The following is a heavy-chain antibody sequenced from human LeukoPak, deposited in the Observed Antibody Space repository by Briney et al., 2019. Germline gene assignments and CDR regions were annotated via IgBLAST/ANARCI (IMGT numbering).Heavy chain of an antibody. V-gene: IGHV1-2*02. Sequence: AASVKVSCKASGYTFTGYYMHWVRQAPGQGLEWMGWINPNSGGTNYAQKFQGRVTMTRDTSISTAYMELSRLRSDDTAVYYCATNRGYSGYDGLNYWGQGTLVTVSS. D-gene: IGHD5-12*01. J-gene: IGHJ4*02. CDR2: INPNSGGT. CDR1: GYTFTGYY. CDR3: ATNRGYSGYDGLNY.